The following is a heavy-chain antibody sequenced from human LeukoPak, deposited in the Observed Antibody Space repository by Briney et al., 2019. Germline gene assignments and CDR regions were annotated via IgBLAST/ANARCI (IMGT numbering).Heavy chain of an antibody. J-gene: IGHJ4*02. CDR2: TKPDGSAE. CDR1: GFTFRNYW. CDR3: ARDGGLNTNYAY. Sequence: GGSLRLSCAASGFTFRNYWMGWVRQAPGKGLEWVSNTKPDGSAEYYADSVSGRFTTSRDNANNFLYLQMNSLRAEDTAVYYCARDGGLNTNYAYWGQGTLVTVSS. D-gene: IGHD2-15*01. V-gene: IGHV3-7*01.